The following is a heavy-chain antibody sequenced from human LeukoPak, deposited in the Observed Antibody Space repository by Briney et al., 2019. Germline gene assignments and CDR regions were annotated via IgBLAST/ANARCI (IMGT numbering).Heavy chain of an antibody. CDR3: TTSEWELLRSYYYYMDV. V-gene: IGHV3-15*01. CDR2: IKSKADGGTT. CDR1: GFTFSNAW. D-gene: IGHD1-26*01. J-gene: IGHJ6*03. Sequence: GGSLTLSCAASGFTFSNAWMSWVRQAPGKGLEWVGRIKSKADGGTTHYAAPVTGRFTISRDDSKNTLYLQMNSLKTEDTAVYYCTTSEWELLRSYYYYMDVWGKGTTVTVSS.